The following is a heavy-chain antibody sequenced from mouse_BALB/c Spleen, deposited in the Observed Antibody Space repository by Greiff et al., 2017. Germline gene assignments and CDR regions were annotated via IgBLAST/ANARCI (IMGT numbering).Heavy chain of an antibody. CDR2: IYPGDGDT. V-gene: IGHV1-87*01. Sequence: VQLQQSGAELARPGASVKLSCKASGYTFTSYWMQWVKQRPGQGLEWIGAIYPGDGDTRYTQKFKGKATLTADKSSSTAYMQLSSLASEDSAVYYCARSGRSYAMDYWGQGTSVTVSS. J-gene: IGHJ4*01. CDR3: ARSGRSYAMDY. CDR1: GYTFTSYW.